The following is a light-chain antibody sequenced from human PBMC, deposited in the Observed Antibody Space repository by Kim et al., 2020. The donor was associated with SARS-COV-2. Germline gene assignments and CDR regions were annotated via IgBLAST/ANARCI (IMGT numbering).Light chain of an antibody. CDR3: QQYNNWPFT. CDR2: GAS. CDR1: QSVSSN. Sequence: SASPGERATLSCTASQSVSSNLAWYQQKPGQAPRLLIYGASTRATGIPARFSGSGSGTEFTLTIRSLQSEDFAVYYCQQYNNWPFTFGGGTKLEI. J-gene: IGKJ4*01. V-gene: IGKV3-15*01.